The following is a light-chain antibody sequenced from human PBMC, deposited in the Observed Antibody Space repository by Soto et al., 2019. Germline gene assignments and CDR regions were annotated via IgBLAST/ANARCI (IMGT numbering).Light chain of an antibody. Sequence: DIPMTQSPSSLSASVGDRVTITCQASQDITNFLNWYQQKPGKAPKLLIYDASNLETGVPSRFSGSGSETDFTFTISSLQPEDIATYYCQQYEDVPITFGQGTRLEIK. J-gene: IGKJ5*01. V-gene: IGKV1-33*01. CDR3: QQYEDVPIT. CDR1: QDITNF. CDR2: DAS.